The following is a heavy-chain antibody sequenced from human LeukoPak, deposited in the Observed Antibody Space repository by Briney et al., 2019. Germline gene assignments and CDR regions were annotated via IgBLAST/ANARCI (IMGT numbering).Heavy chain of an antibody. CDR2: IIPIFGTA. CDR3: AREVGASGFDP. V-gene: IGHV1-69*05. CDR1: GGTFSSYA. Sequence: ASVKVSCKASGGTFSSYAISWVRQAPGQGLEWMGGIIPIFGTASYAQKFQGRVTMTRDTSTSTVYMELSSLRSEDTAVYYCAREVGASGFDPWGQGTLVTVSS. J-gene: IGHJ5*02. D-gene: IGHD1-26*01.